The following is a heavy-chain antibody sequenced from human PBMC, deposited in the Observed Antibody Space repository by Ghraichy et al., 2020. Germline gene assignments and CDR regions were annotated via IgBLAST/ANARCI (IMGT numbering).Heavy chain of an antibody. D-gene: IGHD3-16*01. Sequence: SETLSLTCTVSGGSLSAFSWSWVRQPPGKGLEWIGFIHFSETTNYNPSLKSRVTITLDRSKNQFSLTLTSVTAADSAVYYCARHGGTPHFDYWGQGSLVTVSS. CDR2: IHFSETT. J-gene: IGHJ4*02. CDR1: GGSLSAFS. CDR3: ARHGGTPHFDY. V-gene: IGHV4-59*08.